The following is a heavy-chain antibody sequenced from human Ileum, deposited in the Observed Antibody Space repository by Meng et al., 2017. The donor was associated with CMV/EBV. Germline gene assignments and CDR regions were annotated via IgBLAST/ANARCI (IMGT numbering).Heavy chain of an antibody. J-gene: IGHJ6*02. V-gene: IGHV1-46*01. CDR2: INPSGGTT. CDR1: GYIFASYY. Sequence: ASVKVSCKASGYIFASYYMHWVRQAPGQGPEWMGIINPSGGTTSYAQKFQGRVTMTRDTSTSTVYMELSSLRSEDTAVYYCARDSTQWLRVAHEAFDVWGQGTTVTVSS. D-gene: IGHD5-12*01. CDR3: ARDSTQWLRVAHEAFDV.